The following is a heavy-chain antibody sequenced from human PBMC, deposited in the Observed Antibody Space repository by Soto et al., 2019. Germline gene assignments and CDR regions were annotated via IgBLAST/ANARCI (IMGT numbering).Heavy chain of an antibody. Sequence: QVQLQESGPGLVKPSQTLSLTCSVSGDSISSGDYYWSWIRQPPGKGLEWIGHIHYGGSTYYNPSMKGRVSMSVDTSKNQFSLKLSFVTAADTAVYYCARESGPGSYDWFDPWGQGTLVTVSS. CDR3: ARESGPGSYDWFDP. J-gene: IGHJ5*02. CDR1: GDSISSGDYY. D-gene: IGHD3-10*01. CDR2: IHYGGST. V-gene: IGHV4-30-4*01.